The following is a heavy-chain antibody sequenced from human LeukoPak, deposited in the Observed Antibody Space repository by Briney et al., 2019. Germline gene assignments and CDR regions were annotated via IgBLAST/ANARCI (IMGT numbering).Heavy chain of an antibody. CDR2: INPKSGGT. CDR1: GYTFTDYY. Sequence: ASVKVSCKASGYTFTDYYTHWVRQAPGQGLEWMAWINPKSGGTNYAQKFQGRVTMTWDTSINTVFMELSRLRSDDTAIYYCARGRDSGSHTYYFDYWGQGTLVTVSS. J-gene: IGHJ4*02. CDR3: ARGRDSGSHTYYFDY. D-gene: IGHD1-26*01. V-gene: IGHV1-2*02.